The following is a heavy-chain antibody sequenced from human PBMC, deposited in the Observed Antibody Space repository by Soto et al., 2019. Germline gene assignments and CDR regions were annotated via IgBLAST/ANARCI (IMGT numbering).Heavy chain of an antibody. Sequence: SVKVYFKGYGNPFTYVYLHWVRQAPGQALEWMGWITPFNGNTKYAQKFQDRVTFTGDTSLNTAYMELSSLRSDDTAMFYCASGRYAASGYFDYWGQGTLVTVSS. CDR2: ITPFNGNT. CDR1: GNPFTYVY. V-gene: IGHV1-45*02. J-gene: IGHJ4*02. CDR3: ASGRYAASGYFDY. D-gene: IGHD3-22*01.